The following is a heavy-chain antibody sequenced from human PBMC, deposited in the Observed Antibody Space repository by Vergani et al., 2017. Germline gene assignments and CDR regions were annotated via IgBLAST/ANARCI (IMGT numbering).Heavy chain of an antibody. CDR1: GGSFSGYY. CDR2: INHSGST. J-gene: IGHJ4*02. CDR3: ARGVIRITIFVPFDY. V-gene: IGHV4-34*01. D-gene: IGHD3-3*01. Sequence: QVQLQQWGAGLLKPSETLSLTCAVYGGSFSGYYWSWIRQPPGKGLEWIGEINHSGSTNYNPSLKSRVTISVDTSKNQFSLKLSSVTAEDTAVYYCARGVIRITIFVPFDYWGQGTLVTVSS.